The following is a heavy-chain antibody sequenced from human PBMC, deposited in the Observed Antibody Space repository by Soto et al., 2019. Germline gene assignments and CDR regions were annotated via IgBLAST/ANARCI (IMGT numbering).Heavy chain of an antibody. CDR1: GGTFSNYS. J-gene: IGHJ4*02. D-gene: IGHD4-17*01. V-gene: IGHV1-69*02. CDR2: IIPFLGVV. Sequence: QVHLVQSGAEVKKPGSSVKVSCKASGGTFSNYSINWVRQAPGQGLEWMGRIIPFLGVVNSAQKFQGKVTITADKSTSTAYMELSSLRSEDTAVYYCARVRDYGGDYFDSWGQGTLVTVSS. CDR3: ARVRDYGGDYFDS.